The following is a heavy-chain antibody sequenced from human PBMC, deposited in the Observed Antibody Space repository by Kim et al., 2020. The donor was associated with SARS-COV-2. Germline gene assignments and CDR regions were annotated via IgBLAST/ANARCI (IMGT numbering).Heavy chain of an antibody. Sequence: KGRFTISRDNAKNTLDLQMNSLRAEDTAVYYCAREYYYGSGSYYNGFDYWGQGTLVTVSS. V-gene: IGHV3-74*01. D-gene: IGHD3-10*01. J-gene: IGHJ4*02. CDR3: AREYYYGSGSYYNGFDY.